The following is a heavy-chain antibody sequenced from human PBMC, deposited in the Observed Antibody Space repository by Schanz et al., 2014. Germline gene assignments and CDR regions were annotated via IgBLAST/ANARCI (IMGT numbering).Heavy chain of an antibody. CDR3: ARDAADFYDILTEEDY. CDR1: GYTFTTYA. J-gene: IGHJ4*02. CDR2: ISAYNGNT. V-gene: IGHV1-18*01. D-gene: IGHD3-9*01. Sequence: QVHLVQSGAEVKRPGASVKVSCKASGYTFTTYAMSWVRQAPGQGLEWMGWISAYNGNTKYPQKLQGRVTMTTDTSTSTAYMELRSLRSDDTAVYYCARDAADFYDILTEEDYWGQGTLXTVSS.